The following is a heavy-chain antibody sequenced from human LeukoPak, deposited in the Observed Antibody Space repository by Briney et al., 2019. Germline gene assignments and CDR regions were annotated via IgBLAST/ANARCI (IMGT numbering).Heavy chain of an antibody. CDR3: AKAKYDYGDPVGWFDP. V-gene: IGHV3-23*01. D-gene: IGHD4-17*01. CDR2: ISGSGGST. CDR1: GFTFSSSG. J-gene: IGHJ5*02. Sequence: GGSLRLSCAVSGFTFSSSGMSWVRQAPGRGLEWVSAISGSGGSTYYADSVKGRFTISRDNSKNTLYLQMNSLRADDTAVYYCAKAKYDYGDPVGWFDPWGQGTLVTVSS.